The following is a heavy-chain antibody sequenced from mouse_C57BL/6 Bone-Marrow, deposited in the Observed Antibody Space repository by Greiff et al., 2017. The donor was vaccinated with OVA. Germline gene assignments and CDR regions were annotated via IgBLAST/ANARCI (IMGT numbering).Heavy chain of an antibody. CDR3: AREGKYYGSCWYFDV. J-gene: IGHJ1*03. CDR1: GYTFTSYW. V-gene: IGHV1-64*01. D-gene: IGHD1-1*01. Sequence: QVQLQQPGAELVKPGASVKLSCKASGYTFTSYWMHWVKQRPGQGLEWIGMIHPNSGSTNYNEKFKSKATLTVDKSSSTAYMQLSSLTSEDSAVYYCAREGKYYGSCWYFDVWGTGTTVTVSS. CDR2: IHPNSGST.